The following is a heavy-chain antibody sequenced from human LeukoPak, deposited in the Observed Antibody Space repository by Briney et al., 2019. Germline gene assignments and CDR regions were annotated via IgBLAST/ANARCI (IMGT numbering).Heavy chain of an antibody. CDR2: IKQDGSEI. CDR3: ARDPSGAHDSSRYLPHWGIDY. V-gene: IGHV3-7*05. CDR1: GFTFSAYW. J-gene: IGHJ4*02. D-gene: IGHD3-22*01. Sequence: PGGSLSLSCAASGFTFSAYWMSWVRQAPGKGLEWVAIIKQDGSEIYYVDSVEGRFTISRDNAKNSLYLQMNSLRADDTAVYYCARDPSGAHDSSRYLPHWGIDYWGQGTLVTVSS.